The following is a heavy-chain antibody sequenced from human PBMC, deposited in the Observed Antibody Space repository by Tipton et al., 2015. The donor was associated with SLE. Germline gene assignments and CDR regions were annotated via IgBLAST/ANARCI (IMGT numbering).Heavy chain of an antibody. Sequence: TLSLTCTVSGGSINSYYWTWVRQPAGKGLEWIGHFHSSGILNYNPSLKSRVTMSGDTSKNQLSLKLNSVTAADTAVYYCAREEGDYNNYGWFDPWSQGTLVTVSS. CDR1: GGSINSYY. J-gene: IGHJ5*02. CDR2: FHSSGIL. D-gene: IGHD4-11*01. V-gene: IGHV4-4*07. CDR3: AREEGDYNNYGWFDP.